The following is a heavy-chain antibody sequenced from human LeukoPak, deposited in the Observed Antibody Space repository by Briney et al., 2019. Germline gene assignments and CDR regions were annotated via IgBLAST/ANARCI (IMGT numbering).Heavy chain of an antibody. V-gene: IGHV4-34*01. J-gene: IGHJ4*02. D-gene: IGHD3-9*01. Sequence: SETLSLTCAVYGGSFSGYYWSWIRQPPGKGLEWIGEINHSGSTNYNPSLKSRVTISVDTSKNQFSLKLSSVTAADTAVYYYARGPINDILTGYYNVVHFDYWGQGTLVTVSS. CDR2: INHSGST. CDR1: GGSFSGYY. CDR3: ARGPINDILTGYYNVVHFDY.